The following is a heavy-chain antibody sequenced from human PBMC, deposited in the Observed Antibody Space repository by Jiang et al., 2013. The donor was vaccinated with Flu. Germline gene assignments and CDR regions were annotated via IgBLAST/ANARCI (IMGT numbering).Heavy chain of an antibody. CDR3: ARDQGYYDSSGYLYY. D-gene: IGHD3-22*01. CDR2: IWYDGSNK. V-gene: IGHV3-33*01. Sequence: QLVESGGGVVQPGRSLRLSCAASGLTFSSYGMHWVRQAPGKGLEWVAVIWYDGSNKYYADSVKGRFTISRDNSKNTLYLQMNSLRAEDTAVYYCARDQGYYDSSGYLYYWGQGTLVTVSS. J-gene: IGHJ4*02. CDR1: GLTFSSYG.